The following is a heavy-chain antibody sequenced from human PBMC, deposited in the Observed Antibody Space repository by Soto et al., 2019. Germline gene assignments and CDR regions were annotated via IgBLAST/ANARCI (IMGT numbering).Heavy chain of an antibody. Sequence: SVKVSCKASGGTFSSYAISWVRQAPGQGLEWMGGIIPIFGTANYAQKFQGRVTITADESTSTAYMELSSLRSEDTAVYYCATPEYSSGWYTHFDYWGQGTLVTVSS. V-gene: IGHV1-69*13. CDR3: ATPEYSSGWYTHFDY. CDR2: IIPIFGTA. D-gene: IGHD6-19*01. J-gene: IGHJ4*02. CDR1: GGTFSSYA.